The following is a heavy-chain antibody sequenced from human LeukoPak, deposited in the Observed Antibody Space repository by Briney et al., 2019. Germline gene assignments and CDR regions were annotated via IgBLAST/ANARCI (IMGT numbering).Heavy chain of an antibody. J-gene: IGHJ4*02. Sequence: PGGSLRLSCAASGFTFSSYWMSWVRQAPGKGLEWVANIKQDGSEKYYVDSVKGRFTISRDNAKNSLYLQMNSLRAEDTAVYYCARAPVLLVNPGGDCWGQGTLVTVSS. D-gene: IGHD3-10*01. CDR3: ARAPVLLVNPGGDC. CDR1: GFTFSSYW. CDR2: IKQDGSEK. V-gene: IGHV3-7*01.